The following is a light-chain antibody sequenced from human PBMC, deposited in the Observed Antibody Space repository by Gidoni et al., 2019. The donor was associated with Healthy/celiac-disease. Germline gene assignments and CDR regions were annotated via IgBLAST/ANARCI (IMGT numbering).Light chain of an antibody. V-gene: IGKV1-5*03. Sequence: DIQMTQSPSTLSASLGDRVTITCRASQCISSWLAWYQQKPGQAPKRLIYKASSLESGVPSRFSGSGAGTEFTLTISSLQPDDFATYYCQQYNSYSGWTFGQGTKVEIK. J-gene: IGKJ1*01. CDR1: QCISSW. CDR3: QQYNSYSGWT. CDR2: KAS.